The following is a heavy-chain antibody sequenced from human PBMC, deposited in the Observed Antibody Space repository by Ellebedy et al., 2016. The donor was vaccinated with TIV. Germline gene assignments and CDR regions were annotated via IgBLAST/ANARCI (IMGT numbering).Heavy chain of an antibody. CDR1: GYSFTNYW. Sequence: GESLKISCKGSGYSFTNYWLSWVRQMPGKGLEWMGKIDPTDSYTNYSPSFQGHVTISADKSISTAYLQWSGLKASDTAMYYCTRRTSSGYDYWGQGTLVTVSS. V-gene: IGHV5-10-1*01. CDR3: TRRTSSGYDY. CDR2: IDPTDSYT. J-gene: IGHJ4*02. D-gene: IGHD6-19*01.